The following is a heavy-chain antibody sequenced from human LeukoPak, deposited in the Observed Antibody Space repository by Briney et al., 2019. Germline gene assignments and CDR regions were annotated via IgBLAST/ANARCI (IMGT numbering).Heavy chain of an antibody. CDR1: GFTFSSYA. V-gene: IGHV3-23*01. J-gene: IGHJ4*02. CDR3: VKISHTAMVISRFDY. CDR2: ISGSGGST. Sequence: GGSLRLSCAAPGFTFSSYAMSWVRQAPGKGLEWISAISGSGGSTYYADSVKGRFTISRDNSKNTLYLQMNSLRAEDTAVYYCVKISHTAMVISRFDYWGQGTLVTVSS. D-gene: IGHD5-18*01.